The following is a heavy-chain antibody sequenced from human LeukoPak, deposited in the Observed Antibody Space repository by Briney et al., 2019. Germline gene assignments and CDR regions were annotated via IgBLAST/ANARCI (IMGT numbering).Heavy chain of an antibody. J-gene: IGHJ4*02. CDR2: ISGSDDST. Sequence: GQSMTLSSPASGFTFSSYSMSWVRQAPGKGLEWVSSISGSDDSTYYAGFVKGRLTISRDNSKHTLYLQVNSLRTEHPAVYYCAKGRSNSNYRFYWGQGTLVTVYS. CDR1: GFTFSSYS. CDR3: AKGRSNSNYRFY. D-gene: IGHD4-11*01. V-gene: IGHV3-23*01.